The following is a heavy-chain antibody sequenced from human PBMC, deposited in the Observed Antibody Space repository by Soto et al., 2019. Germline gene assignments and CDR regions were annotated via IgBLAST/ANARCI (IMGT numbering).Heavy chain of an antibody. Sequence: QVQLQESGPGLVKPSGTLSLTCAVSSGSISSSNWWSWFRQPPGKGLEWIGEIYHSGSTNYNPSLKSRVTISGDKSKNQFSLKLSSVTAADTAVYYCARRPLSGDYVRGAFDIWGQGTMVTVSS. D-gene: IGHD4-17*01. V-gene: IGHV4-4*02. CDR1: SGSISSSNW. CDR3: ARRPLSGDYVRGAFDI. CDR2: IYHSGST. J-gene: IGHJ3*02.